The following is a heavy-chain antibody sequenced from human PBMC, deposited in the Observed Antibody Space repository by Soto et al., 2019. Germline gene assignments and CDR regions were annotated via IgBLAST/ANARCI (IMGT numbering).Heavy chain of an antibody. Sequence: PVGSLRLSCAASGFTFSSYGMHWVRQATGKGLEWVAVIWYDGSNKYYADSVKGRFTISRDNSKNTLYLQMNSLRAEDTAVYYCARDRPYGMDVWGQGTTVTVSS. V-gene: IGHV3-33*01. CDR2: IWYDGSNK. CDR1: GFTFSSYG. J-gene: IGHJ6*02. CDR3: ARDRPYGMDV.